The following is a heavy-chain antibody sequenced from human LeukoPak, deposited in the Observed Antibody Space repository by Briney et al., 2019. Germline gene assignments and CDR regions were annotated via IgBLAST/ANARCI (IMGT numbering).Heavy chain of an antibody. CDR1: GDSISSYY. J-gene: IGHJ4*02. Sequence: ASETLSLTCTVSGDSISSYYWSWIRQPPGKGLEWIGEINHSGSTNYNPSLKSRVTISVDTSKNQFSLKLSSVTAADTAVYYCARAPGIITIFGVVIRHYFDYWGQGTLVTVSS. D-gene: IGHD3-3*01. CDR3: ARAPGIITIFGVVIRHYFDY. CDR2: INHSGST. V-gene: IGHV4-34*01.